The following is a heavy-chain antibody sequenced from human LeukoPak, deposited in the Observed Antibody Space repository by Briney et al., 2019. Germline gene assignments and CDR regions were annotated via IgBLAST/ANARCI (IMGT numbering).Heavy chain of an antibody. Sequence: SSETLSLTCTVSGGSISSYYWSWIRQPPGKGLEWIGYIYYSGSTNYNPSLKSRVTISVDTSKNQFSLKLSSVTAADTAVYYCARDCSGGSCYSGARDYYYGMDVWGQGTTVTLSS. CDR3: ARDCSGGSCYSGARDYYYGMDV. CDR2: IYYSGST. V-gene: IGHV4-59*12. J-gene: IGHJ6*02. CDR1: GGSISSYY. D-gene: IGHD2-15*01.